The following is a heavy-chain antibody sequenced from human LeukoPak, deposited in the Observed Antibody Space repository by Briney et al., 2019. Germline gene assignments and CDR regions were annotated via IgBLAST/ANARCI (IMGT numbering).Heavy chain of an antibody. V-gene: IGHV1-18*04. CDR2: ISAYNGNT. D-gene: IGHD6-13*01. CDR1: GYTFTGYY. J-gene: IGHJ6*02. Sequence: ASVKVSCKASGYTFTGYYMHWVRQAPGQGLEWMGWISAYNGNTNYAQKLQGRVTMTTDTSTSTAYMELRSLRSDDTAVYYCATRTYSSSWYLDYYHYYGMDVWGQGTTVTVSS. CDR3: ATRTYSSSWYLDYYHYYGMDV.